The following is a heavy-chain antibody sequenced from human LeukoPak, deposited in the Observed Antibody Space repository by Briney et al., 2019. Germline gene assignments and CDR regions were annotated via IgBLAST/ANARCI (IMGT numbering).Heavy chain of an antibody. CDR3: ATFAGVVPGGLLL. J-gene: IGHJ6*04. D-gene: IGHD2-2*01. CDR1: GFTFSSYT. V-gene: IGHV3-48*04. Sequence: GGSLRLSCAASGFTFSSYTMTWVRQAPGKGLEWVSYISSGSNTIYYAGSVKGRFTISRDNTKNSLYLQMNSLRAEDTAVYYCATFAGVVPGGLLLWGKGTTVIVSS. CDR2: ISSGSNTI.